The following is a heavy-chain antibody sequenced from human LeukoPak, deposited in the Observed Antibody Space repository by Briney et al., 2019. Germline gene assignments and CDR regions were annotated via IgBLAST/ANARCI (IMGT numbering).Heavy chain of an antibody. CDR1: GGSISSSSYY. CDR3: ARLIITMVRGVIYQASWFDP. Sequence: ASETLSLTCTVSGGSISSSSYYWGWIRHPPGKGLEWIGSIYYSGSTYYNPSLKSRVTISVDTSKNQFSLKLSSVTAADTAVYYCARLIITMVRGVIYQASWFDPWGQGTLVTVSS. J-gene: IGHJ5*02. V-gene: IGHV4-39*01. D-gene: IGHD3-10*01. CDR2: IYYSGST.